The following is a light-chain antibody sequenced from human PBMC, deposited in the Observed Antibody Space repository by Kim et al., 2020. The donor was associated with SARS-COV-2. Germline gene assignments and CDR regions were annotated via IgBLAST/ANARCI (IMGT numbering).Light chain of an antibody. V-gene: IGLV4-69*01. Sequence: QLVLTQSPSASASLGASVKLTCTLSSGHSSYAIAWHQQTEKGPRYLMKVNNDGSHIKGGGIPDRFSGSSSGAERYLSISSLQSEDEADYYCQTWGPGIRVFGGGTQLTVL. J-gene: IGLJ3*02. CDR1: SGHSSYA. CDR3: QTWGPGIRV. CDR2: VNNDGSH.